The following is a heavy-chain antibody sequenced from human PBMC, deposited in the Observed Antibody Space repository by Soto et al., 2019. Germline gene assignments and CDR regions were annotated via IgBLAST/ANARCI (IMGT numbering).Heavy chain of an antibody. Sequence: ASVKVSCKASGYSFTSYGISWVRQAPGQGPEWMGWISGHNGNTNHPQSLQGRVTMTTDTSRNTAYMELRSLRSDDTAVYYCARHRVTYYADTVYYYCDYRGQGTLVTVSS. CDR1: GYSFTSYG. CDR2: ISGHNGNT. CDR3: ARHRVTYYADTVYYYCDY. J-gene: IGHJ4*02. V-gene: IGHV1-18*04. D-gene: IGHD3-16*01.